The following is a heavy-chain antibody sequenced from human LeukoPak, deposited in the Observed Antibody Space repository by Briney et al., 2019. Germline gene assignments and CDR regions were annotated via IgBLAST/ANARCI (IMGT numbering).Heavy chain of an antibody. Sequence: GASVKVSCKASGYTFTDYCMHWVRQAPGEGPEWMGWINPNSRGTNYAQKFQGRVTMTRDTSINTAYMELSRLTSDDTAVYYCARGLHYYDSSTYYYFDYWGQGTLVTVSS. J-gene: IGHJ4*02. CDR3: ARGLHYYDSSTYYYFDY. CDR2: INPNSRGT. D-gene: IGHD3-22*01. V-gene: IGHV1-2*02. CDR1: GYTFTDYC.